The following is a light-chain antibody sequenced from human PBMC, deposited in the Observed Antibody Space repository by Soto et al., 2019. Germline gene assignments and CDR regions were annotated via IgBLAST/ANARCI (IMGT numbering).Light chain of an antibody. CDR3: AAWDDSLNCWV. V-gene: IGLV1-44*01. J-gene: IGLJ3*02. CDR2: SNN. CDR1: SSNIGSNT. Sequence: QSVLTQPPSASGTPGQSVTISCSGSSSNIGSNTVNWYQQLPGTAPKLLIYSNNQRPSGVPDRFSGSKSGTSASLAISGLQYEDEADYYCAAWDDSLNCWVFGGGTKVTV.